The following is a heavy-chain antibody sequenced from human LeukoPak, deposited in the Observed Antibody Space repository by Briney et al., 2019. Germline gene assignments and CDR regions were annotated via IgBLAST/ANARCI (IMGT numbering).Heavy chain of an antibody. CDR1: GFTFSRHW. CDR2: IVGSGDST. Sequence: GGSLRLSCAASGFTFSRHWMTWVRQAPGKGLEWVSTIVGSGDSTSYAGSVKGRFTISRDNSKNTVYLQMNSLRAEDTAVYYCAKDRVTVKGIAPPYGFDVWGQGTLVTVSS. J-gene: IGHJ3*01. CDR3: AKDRVTVKGIAPPYGFDV. V-gene: IGHV3-23*01. D-gene: IGHD6-13*01.